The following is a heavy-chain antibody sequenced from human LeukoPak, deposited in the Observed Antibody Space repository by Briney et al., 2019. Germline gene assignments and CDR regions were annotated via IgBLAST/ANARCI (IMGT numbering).Heavy chain of an antibody. CDR3: VRGARESGGFDY. CDR1: GFTFSSYW. Sequence: GGSLRLSCAGSGFTFSSYWMTWVRQAPGKGLEWVANIKQDGSEKNYVDSVKGRFTISRDNAKNSLYLQMNSLRAEDTAVYYCVRGARESGGFDYWGQGTLVTVSS. V-gene: IGHV3-7*01. J-gene: IGHJ4*02. CDR2: IKQDGSEK. D-gene: IGHD5-24*01.